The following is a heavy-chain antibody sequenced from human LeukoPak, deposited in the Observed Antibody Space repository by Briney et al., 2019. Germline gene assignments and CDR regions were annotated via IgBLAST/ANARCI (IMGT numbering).Heavy chain of an antibody. CDR3: AINDYGDYGVRFDP. CDR2: ISSSSSYI. J-gene: IGHJ5*02. V-gene: IGHV3-21*01. D-gene: IGHD4-17*01. Sequence: GGSLRLSCAASGFTFSSYSMNWVRQAPGKGLEWVSSISSSSSYIYYADSVKGRFTISRDNAKNSLYLQMNSLSAEDTAVYYCAINDYGDYGVRFDPWGQGTLVTVSS. CDR1: GFTFSSYS.